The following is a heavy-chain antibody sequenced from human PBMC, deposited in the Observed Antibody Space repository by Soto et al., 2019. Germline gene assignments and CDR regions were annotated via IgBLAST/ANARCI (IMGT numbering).Heavy chain of an antibody. CDR2: ITPILGIA. V-gene: IGHV1-69*02. CDR1: GGTFSSYT. J-gene: IGHJ6*02. Sequence: SVKVSCKASGGTFSSYTISWVRQAPGQGLEWMGRITPILGIANYAQKFQGRVTITADKSTSTAYMELSSLRSEDTAVYYCARGCGGDCSYGMDVWGQGITVTVSS. D-gene: IGHD2-21*01. CDR3: ARGCGGDCSYGMDV.